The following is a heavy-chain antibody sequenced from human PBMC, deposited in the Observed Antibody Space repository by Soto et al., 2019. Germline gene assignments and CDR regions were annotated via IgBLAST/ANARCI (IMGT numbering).Heavy chain of an antibody. CDR1: GGSISSGGYY. CDR2: IYYSGST. D-gene: IGHD3-22*01. CDR3: ARVPHANIYDSSGYYFDY. J-gene: IGHJ4*02. V-gene: IGHV4-31*03. Sequence: LSLTCTVSGGSISSGGYYWSWIRQHPGKGLEWIGYIYYSGSTYYNPSLKSRVTISVDTSKNQFSLKLSSVTAADTAVYYCARVPHANIYDSSGYYFDYWGQGTLVTVSS.